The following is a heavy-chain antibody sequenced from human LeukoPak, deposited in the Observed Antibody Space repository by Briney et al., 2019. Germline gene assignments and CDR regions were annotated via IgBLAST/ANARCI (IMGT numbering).Heavy chain of an antibody. CDR2: IYHSGST. Sequence: SETLSLTCGVSGGSISSSNWWSWVRQPPGKGLEWIGEIYHSGSTNYNPSLRSRVTISIDKSKNQFSLKLSSVTAADTAVYYCARSTGDYYDSMENAFDIWGQGTKVTVSS. CDR1: GGSISSSNW. J-gene: IGHJ3*02. D-gene: IGHD3-22*01. CDR3: ARSTGDYYDSMENAFDI. V-gene: IGHV4-4*02.